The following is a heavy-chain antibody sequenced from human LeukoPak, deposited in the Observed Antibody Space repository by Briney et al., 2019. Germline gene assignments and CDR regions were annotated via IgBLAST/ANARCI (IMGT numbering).Heavy chain of an antibody. J-gene: IGHJ2*01. CDR2: IFYSGST. CDR3: ARNKPSDFGFRPTPNGYFDL. D-gene: IGHD1/OR15-1a*01. Sequence: PSETLSLTCTVSGGSIGSYYWSWIRQPPGKGLEWIGYIFYSGSTNYSPSLKSRVTISLDTSKNQFSLKLSSVTAADTGVYYCARNKPSDFGFRPTPNGYFDLWGRGTLVTVSS. V-gene: IGHV4-59*01. CDR1: GGSIGSYY.